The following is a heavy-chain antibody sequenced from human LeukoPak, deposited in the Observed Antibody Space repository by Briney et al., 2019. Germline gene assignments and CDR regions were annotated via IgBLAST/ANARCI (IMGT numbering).Heavy chain of an antibody. Sequence: GGSLRLSCAAPGFTFSSYAMSWVRQAPGKGLEWVSAISGSGGSTYYADSVKGRFTISRDNSKNTLYLQMNSLRAEDTAVYYCAKDLNSALIAAAPGAFDIWGQGTMVTVSS. CDR3: AKDLNSALIAAAPGAFDI. D-gene: IGHD6-13*01. V-gene: IGHV3-23*01. CDR2: ISGSGGST. CDR1: GFTFSSYA. J-gene: IGHJ3*02.